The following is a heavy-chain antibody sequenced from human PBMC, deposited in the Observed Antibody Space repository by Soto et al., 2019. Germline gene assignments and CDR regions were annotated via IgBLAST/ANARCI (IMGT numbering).Heavy chain of an antibody. J-gene: IGHJ4*02. Sequence: QVQLVESGGGVVQPGRSLRLSCAASGFIFSTYGMHWVRQTPGKGPEGVAVIWYDGSNKYYADSVRGRFTISRDISKNILYLQMSSLRPEDTSMYYCARAVGPFDYWGQGTLVTVSS. CDR2: IWYDGSNK. CDR1: GFIFSTYG. CDR3: ARAVGPFDY. V-gene: IGHV3-33*01. D-gene: IGHD1-26*01.